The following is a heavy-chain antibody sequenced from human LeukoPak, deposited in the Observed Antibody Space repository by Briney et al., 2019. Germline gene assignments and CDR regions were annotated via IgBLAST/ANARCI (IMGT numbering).Heavy chain of an antibody. Sequence: PGGSLRLSCAASGLTFRSYWMHWVRQAPGKGLVWVSRIDTDGSTTTYADSVKGRFTISRDNAKDTLYLQMNSLRADDTAVYFCAKQIVGATSNDFDYWGQGTLVTVSS. J-gene: IGHJ4*02. D-gene: IGHD1-26*01. CDR2: IDTDGSTT. V-gene: IGHV3-74*01. CDR1: GLTFRSYW. CDR3: AKQIVGATSNDFDY.